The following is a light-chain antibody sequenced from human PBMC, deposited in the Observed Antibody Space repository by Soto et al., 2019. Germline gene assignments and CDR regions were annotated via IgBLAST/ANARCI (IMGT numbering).Light chain of an antibody. J-gene: IGKJ1*01. CDR2: AAS. CDR1: QAISSY. Sequence: DIQLTQSPSFLSASVGDRDTITCRASQAISSYLAWFQQRPGKAPKVLIYAASTLQSGVPSRFSGSASGTEFTLTISSLQPEDFATYFCQQLNSYPWTFGQGTKVEIK. V-gene: IGKV1-9*01. CDR3: QQLNSYPWT.